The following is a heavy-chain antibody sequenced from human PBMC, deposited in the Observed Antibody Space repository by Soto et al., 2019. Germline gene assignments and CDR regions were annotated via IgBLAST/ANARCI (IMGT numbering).Heavy chain of an antibody. Sequence: GGSLRLSCAASGFTFSSYGMHWVRQAPGKGLEWVAVISYDGSNKYYADSVKGRFTISRDNSKNTLYLQMNSLRAEDTAVYYCAKGSDYYDSSGPAPGYWGQGTLVTVSS. J-gene: IGHJ4*02. D-gene: IGHD3-22*01. CDR2: ISYDGSNK. CDR1: GFTFSSYG. CDR3: AKGSDYYDSSGPAPGY. V-gene: IGHV3-30*18.